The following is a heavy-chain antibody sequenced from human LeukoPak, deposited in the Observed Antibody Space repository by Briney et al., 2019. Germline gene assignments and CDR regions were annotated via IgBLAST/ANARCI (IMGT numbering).Heavy chain of an antibody. CDR3: ASMTIFGVVSHQYYMDV. CDR1: GGSISSYY. J-gene: IGHJ6*03. CDR2: IYTSGST. V-gene: IGHV4-4*07. Sequence: SETLSLTCTVSGGSISSYYWSWIRQPAGKGLEWIGRIYTSGSTNYNPSLKSRVTISVDTSKNQFSLKLSSVTAADTAVYYCASMTIFGVVSHQYYMDVWGKGTTVTVSS. D-gene: IGHD3-3*01.